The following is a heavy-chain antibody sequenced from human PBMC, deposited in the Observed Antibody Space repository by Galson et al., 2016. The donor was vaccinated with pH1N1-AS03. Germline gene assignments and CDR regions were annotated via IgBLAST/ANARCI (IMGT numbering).Heavy chain of an antibody. V-gene: IGHV3-9*01. Sequence: SLRLSCAVSGFRFDDYAMHWVRQAPGKGLEWVSSISWNGNKIDYADSVKGRFTISRDSAKNSLNLQMNSLRAEDTALYYCIKGGAASADFFDSWGQGTMVTVSS. CDR1: GFRFDDYA. CDR2: ISWNGNKI. CDR3: IKGGAASADFFDS. D-gene: IGHD3/OR15-3a*01. J-gene: IGHJ3*02.